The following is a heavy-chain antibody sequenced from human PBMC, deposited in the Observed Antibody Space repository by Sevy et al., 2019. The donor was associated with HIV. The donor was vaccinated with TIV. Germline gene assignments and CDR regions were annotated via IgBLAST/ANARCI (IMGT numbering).Heavy chain of an antibody. D-gene: IGHD1-26*01. CDR2: PSGSGGST. CDR3: AKNPPPVDGSYGIGFAFDY. Sequence: GGSLRLSCAASGFTFSSYAMSWVRRAPGKGLEWVSDPSGSGGSTDYADSVKGRFTISRDNSKNTLYLQMNSLRAEDTAVYYCAKNPPPVDGSYGIGFAFDYWGQGTLVTVSS. V-gene: IGHV3-23*01. J-gene: IGHJ4*02. CDR1: GFTFSSYA.